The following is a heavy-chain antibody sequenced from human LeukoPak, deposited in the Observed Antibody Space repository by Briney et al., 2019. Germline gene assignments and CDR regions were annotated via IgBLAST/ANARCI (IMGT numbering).Heavy chain of an antibody. V-gene: IGHV3-30-3*01. Sequence: GRSLRLSCAASGFTFSSYAMHWVRQAPGKGLEWVAVISYDGSNKYYADSVKGRFTISRDNSKNTLYLQMNSLRAEDTAVYYCARSGAFGELFSYGMDVWGQGTTVTVSS. CDR3: ARSGAFGELFSYGMDV. CDR1: GFTFSSYA. CDR2: ISYDGSNK. D-gene: IGHD3-10*01. J-gene: IGHJ6*02.